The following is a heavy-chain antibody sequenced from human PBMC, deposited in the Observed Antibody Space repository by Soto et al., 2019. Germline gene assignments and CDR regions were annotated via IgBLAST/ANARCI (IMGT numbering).Heavy chain of an antibody. CDR1: GGSISSSSYY. CDR3: ARPYQLLSPLFDP. D-gene: IGHD2-2*01. V-gene: IGHV4-39*01. J-gene: IGHJ5*02. Sequence: QLQLQESGPGLVKPSETLSLTCTVSGGSISSSSYYWGWIRQPPGKGLEWIGSIYYSGSTYYNPSLKSRVTISVDTSKNQISLKLSSVTAADTAVYYCARPYQLLSPLFDPWGQGTLVTVSS. CDR2: IYYSGST.